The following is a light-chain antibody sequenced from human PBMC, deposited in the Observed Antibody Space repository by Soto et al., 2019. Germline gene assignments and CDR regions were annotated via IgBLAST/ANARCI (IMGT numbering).Light chain of an antibody. CDR1: QSVSTK. CDR2: GAS. V-gene: IGKV3-15*01. Sequence: EIVMTQSPATLSVSPGERATLSCRASQSVSTKLAWYQHKPGQAPRLLIYGASTRATGIPARFSGSGSGTEFTLTISSLQSEDFAVYYCQQYNNWLSFGQGTKVEIK. J-gene: IGKJ1*01. CDR3: QQYNNWLS.